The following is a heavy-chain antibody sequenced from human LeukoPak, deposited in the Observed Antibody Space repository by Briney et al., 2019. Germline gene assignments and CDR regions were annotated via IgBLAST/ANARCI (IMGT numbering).Heavy chain of an antibody. V-gene: IGHV4-59*01. CDR1: GDSINNYY. CDR2: IYYSGST. D-gene: IGHD2-2*03. CDR3: ATGYCTSTSCLPFDY. J-gene: IGHJ4*02. Sequence: SETLSLTCTVSGDSINNYYWSWIRQPPGKGLEWIGYIYYSGSTNYNPSLKSRVTISVDTSKNQFSLKLNSVTAADTAFYYCATGYCTSTSCLPFDYWGQGTLVTVSS.